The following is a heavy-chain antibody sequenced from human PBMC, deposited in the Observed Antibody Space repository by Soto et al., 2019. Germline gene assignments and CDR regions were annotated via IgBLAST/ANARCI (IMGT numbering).Heavy chain of an antibody. D-gene: IGHD2-21*01. V-gene: IGHV1-69*12. CDR3: ARDGEAGGVTYYDYGMDV. CDR2: IIPIFGTA. J-gene: IGHJ6*02. CDR1: GGTFSSYA. Sequence: QVQLVQSGAEVKKPGSSVKVSCKASGGTFSSYAISWVRQAPGQGLEWMGGIIPIFGTANYAQKFQGRVTITADESTSTAYMELSSLRSEDTAVYYCARDGEAGGVTYYDYGMDVWGQGTTVTVAS.